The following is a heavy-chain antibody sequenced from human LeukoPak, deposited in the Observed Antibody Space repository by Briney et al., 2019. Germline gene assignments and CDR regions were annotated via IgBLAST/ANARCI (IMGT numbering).Heavy chain of an antibody. CDR3: AKNFAP. Sequence: GGSLRLSCVASGFTFTSSDFNWIRQAPGKGLEWLSTITRSGSNLYYADSVKGRFTTSRDDAKDSVYLQMESLRVEDTAIYYCAKNFAPWGQETLVTVSS. CDR2: ITRSGSNL. CDR1: GFTFTSSD. J-gene: IGHJ5*02. V-gene: IGHV3-21*01. D-gene: IGHD3-9*01.